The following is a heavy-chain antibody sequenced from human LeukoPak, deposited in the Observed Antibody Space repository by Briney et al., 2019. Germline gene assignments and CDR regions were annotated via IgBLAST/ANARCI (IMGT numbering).Heavy chain of an antibody. D-gene: IGHD6-19*01. J-gene: IGHJ4*02. Sequence: PGGSLRLSCAASGFTFSSYAMSWVRQAPGKGLEWVSAISGNGGSTYYADSVKGRFTISRDNSKNTLYLQMNDLRAEDTALYYCATSGWPLYYFDYWGQGALVTVSA. CDR3: ATSGWPLYYFDY. V-gene: IGHV3-23*01. CDR2: ISGNGGST. CDR1: GFTFSSYA.